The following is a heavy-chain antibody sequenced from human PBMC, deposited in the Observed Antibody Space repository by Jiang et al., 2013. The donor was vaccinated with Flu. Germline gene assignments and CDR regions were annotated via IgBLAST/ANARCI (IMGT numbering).Heavy chain of an antibody. D-gene: IGHD1-26*01. V-gene: IGHV1-46*01. Sequence: GAEVKKPGASVKVSCKASGYTFTSYLVHWVRQAPGQGPEWMGLINPSGGATTYAQKFQGRVTMTRDTSTTTVFMDLSSLTSEDTAVYYCAREASGSNFPGDYWGQGTLVTVSS. CDR2: INPSGGAT. CDR1: GYTFTSYL. J-gene: IGHJ4*02. CDR3: AREASGSNFPGDY.